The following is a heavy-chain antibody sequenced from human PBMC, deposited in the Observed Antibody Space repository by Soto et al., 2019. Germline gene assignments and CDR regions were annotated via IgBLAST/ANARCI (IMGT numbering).Heavy chain of an antibody. J-gene: IGHJ4*02. CDR3: ARDMEGPYDSSGYYDY. Sequence: PGGSLRLSCAASGFTFSSYAMHWVRQAPGKGLEWVAVISYDGSNKYYADSVKGRFTISRDNSKNTLYLQMNSLRAEDTAVYYCARDMEGPYDSSGYYDYWGQGTLVTVSS. CDR1: GFTFSSYA. CDR2: ISYDGSNK. V-gene: IGHV3-30-3*01. D-gene: IGHD3-22*01.